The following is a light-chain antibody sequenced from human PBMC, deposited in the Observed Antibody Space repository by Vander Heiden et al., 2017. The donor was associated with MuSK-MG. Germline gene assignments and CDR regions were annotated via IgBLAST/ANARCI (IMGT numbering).Light chain of an antibody. Sequence: DIRMTQSPSTLSASVGDRVTITCRASQSISRWLAWFQQRQGTAPRLLIHTASTLQPGVSSRFSGSGSGTEFTLTISSLQPDDVATYYCQQYNSFRTFGQGTRV. CDR2: TAS. V-gene: IGKV1-5*03. CDR3: QQYNSFRT. J-gene: IGKJ1*01. CDR1: QSISRW.